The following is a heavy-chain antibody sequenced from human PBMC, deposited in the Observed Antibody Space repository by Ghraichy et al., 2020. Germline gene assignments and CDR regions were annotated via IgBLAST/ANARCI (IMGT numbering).Heavy chain of an antibody. CDR2: INPNSGGT. CDR3: AREWAGARAYYYYMDV. V-gene: IGHV1-2*04. J-gene: IGHJ6*03. Sequence: ASVKVSCKASGYTFTGYYMHWVRQAPGQGLEWMGWINPNSGGTNYAQKFQGWVTMTRDTSISTAYMELSRLRSDDTAVYYCAREWAGARAYYYYMDVWGKGTTVTVSS. CDR1: GYTFTGYY. D-gene: IGHD1-26*01.